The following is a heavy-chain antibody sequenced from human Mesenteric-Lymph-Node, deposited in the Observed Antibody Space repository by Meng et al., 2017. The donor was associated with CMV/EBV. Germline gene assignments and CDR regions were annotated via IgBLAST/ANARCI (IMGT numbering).Heavy chain of an antibody. CDR2: ISYDGNTK. J-gene: IGHJ4*02. Sequence: GESLKISCAASGFTFSSYAIHWVRQAPGKGLQWVTTISYDGNTKKYADSVKGRFSISRDNSKNELYLQMNSLRPEDTAIYYCAAFLAGASSQSPANDYWGQGTPVTVSS. D-gene: IGHD6-19*01. CDR3: AAFLAGASSQSPANDY. V-gene: IGHV3-30*04. CDR1: GFTFSSYA.